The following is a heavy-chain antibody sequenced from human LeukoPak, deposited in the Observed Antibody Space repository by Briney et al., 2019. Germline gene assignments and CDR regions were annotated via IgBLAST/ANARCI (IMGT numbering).Heavy chain of an antibody. J-gene: IGHJ4*02. CDR2: IKQDGSEK. D-gene: IGHD2-15*01. Sequence: GGPLRLSCAASGFTFSSYWMSWVRQAPGKGLEWVANIKQDGSEKYYVDSVKGRFTISRDNAKNSLYLQMNSLRAEDTAVYYCARDDCSGGSCYSGYWGQGTLVTVSS. CDR1: GFTFSSYW. V-gene: IGHV3-7*01. CDR3: ARDDCSGGSCYSGY.